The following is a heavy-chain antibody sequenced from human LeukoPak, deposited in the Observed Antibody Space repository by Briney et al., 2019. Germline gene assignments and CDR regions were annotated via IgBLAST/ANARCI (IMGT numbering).Heavy chain of an antibody. D-gene: IGHD3-22*01. J-gene: IGHJ6*02. CDR2: INHSGST. Sequence: PSETLSLTCTVSGGSISSSSYYWGWIRQPPGKGLEWIVEINHSGSTNYNPSLKSLVTISVDTSKNQFSLKLSSVTAADTAVYYCARGAPTYYYDSSGYYYPISHYYYYGMDVWGQGTTVTVSS. CDR3: ARGAPTYYYDSSGYYYPISHYYYYGMDV. V-gene: IGHV4-39*07. CDR1: GGSISSSSYY.